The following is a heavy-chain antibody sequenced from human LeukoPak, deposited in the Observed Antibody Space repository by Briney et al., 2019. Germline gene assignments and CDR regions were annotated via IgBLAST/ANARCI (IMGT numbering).Heavy chain of an antibody. V-gene: IGHV4-30-2*01. CDR3: ARVDILTGFDY. Sequence: LQTLSLTCAVSGGSISSGGYSWSWIRQPPGKGLEWIGYIYHSGSTYYNPSLKSRVTISVDRSKNQFSLKLSSVTAADTAVYYCARVDILTGFDYWGQGTLVTVSS. CDR2: IYHSGST. CDR1: GGSISSGGYS. D-gene: IGHD3-9*01. J-gene: IGHJ4*02.